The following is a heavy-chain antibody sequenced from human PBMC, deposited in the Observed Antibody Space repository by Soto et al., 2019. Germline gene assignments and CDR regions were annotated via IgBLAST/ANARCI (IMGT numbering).Heavy chain of an antibody. CDR3: TIRSGYLAAATDY. D-gene: IGHD6-13*01. V-gene: IGHV3-73*01. Sequence: GGSLRLSCGASGFTFSGSAIHWVRQASGKGLEWVGRIRSKANSYATAYAASVKGRFTISRDDSKNTAYLQMNSLKTEDTAVYYCTIRSGYLAAATDYWGQGTLVTVSS. J-gene: IGHJ4*02. CDR1: GFTFSGSA. CDR2: IRSKANSYAT.